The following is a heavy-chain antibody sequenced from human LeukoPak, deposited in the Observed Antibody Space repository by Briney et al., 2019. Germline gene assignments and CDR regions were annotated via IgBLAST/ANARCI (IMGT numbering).Heavy chain of an antibody. Sequence: GGSLRLSCAASGFTFSSYGMSWVRQAPGKGLEWASAISGSGGSTYYADSVKGRFTISRDNSKNTLYLQMNSLRAEDTAVYYCAKRLAHLGLYYFDYWGQGTLVTVSS. CDR1: GFTFSSYG. CDR2: ISGSGGST. D-gene: IGHD3-9*01. J-gene: IGHJ4*02. V-gene: IGHV3-23*01. CDR3: AKRLAHLGLYYFDY.